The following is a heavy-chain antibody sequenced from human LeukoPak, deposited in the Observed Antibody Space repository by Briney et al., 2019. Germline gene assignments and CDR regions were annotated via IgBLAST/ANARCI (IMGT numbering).Heavy chain of an antibody. CDR3: ARGGSTVTSQVDY. CDR1: GYTFTSYA. D-gene: IGHD4-17*01. Sequence: GASVKVSCKASGYTFTSYAMHWVRQAPGQRLEWMGWINAGNGNTKYSQEFQGRVTITRDTSASTAYMELRSLRSDDTAVYYCARGGSTVTSQVDYWGQGTLVTVSS. CDR2: INAGNGNT. J-gene: IGHJ4*02. V-gene: IGHV1-3*01.